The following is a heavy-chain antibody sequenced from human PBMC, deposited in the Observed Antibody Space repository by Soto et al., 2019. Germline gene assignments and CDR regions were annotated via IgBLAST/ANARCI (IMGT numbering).Heavy chain of an antibody. Sequence: PGGSLRLSCAGSGFSFGGYAMSWVRQAPGKGLGWVSGISGGGTSTYYADSVKGRFTISRDSSMVYLQMNSLRAEDTAVYYCAKWGGYYPYYYEMPVWAQGTTVTVSS. V-gene: IGHV3-23*01. D-gene: IGHD1-26*01. J-gene: IGHJ6*02. CDR1: GFSFGGYA. CDR2: ISGGGTST. CDR3: AKWGGYYPYYYEMPV.